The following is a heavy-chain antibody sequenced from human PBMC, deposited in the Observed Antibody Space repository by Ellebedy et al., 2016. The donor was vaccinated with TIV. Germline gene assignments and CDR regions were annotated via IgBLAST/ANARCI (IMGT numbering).Heavy chain of an antibody. CDR1: GFTFSSYA. V-gene: IGHV3-23*01. D-gene: IGHD2-21*01. CDR3: ACGAGYYYGMDG. J-gene: IGHJ6*02. Sequence: GESLKISCAASGFTFSSYAMSWVRQAPGKGLEWVSSIRGSGGSTYYADSVKGRFSISRDDSNNTLYLQMNSLRDEDTAVYYCACGAGYYYGMDGWGQGTTVTVSS. CDR2: IRGSGGST.